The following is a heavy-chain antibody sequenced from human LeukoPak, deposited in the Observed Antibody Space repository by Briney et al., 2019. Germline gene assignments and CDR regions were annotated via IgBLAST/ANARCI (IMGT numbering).Heavy chain of an antibody. J-gene: IGHJ3*02. CDR1: GFTFSSYA. Sequence: HPGGSLRLSCAASGFTFSSYAMSWVRQAPGKGLEWVSAISGSGGSTYYADSVKGRFTISRDNSKNTLYLQMNSLRAEDTAVYYCAKHSAWDYGDYSAFDIWGQGTMVTVSS. CDR3: AKHSAWDYGDYSAFDI. D-gene: IGHD4-17*01. V-gene: IGHV3-23*01. CDR2: ISGSGGST.